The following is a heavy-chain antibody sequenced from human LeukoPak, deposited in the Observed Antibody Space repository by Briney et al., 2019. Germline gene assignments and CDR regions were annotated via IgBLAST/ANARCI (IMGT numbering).Heavy chain of an antibody. CDR1: GGSFSGYY. CDR2: INHSGST. Sequence: SETLSLTCAVYGGSFSGYYWSWIRQAPGMGLEWIGEINHSGSTNYNPSLKSRVTISVDTSKNQFSLKLSSVTAADTAVYYCATAGGSSSRTFDYWGQGTLVTVSS. J-gene: IGHJ4*02. V-gene: IGHV4-34*01. CDR3: ATAGGSSSRTFDY. D-gene: IGHD6-6*01.